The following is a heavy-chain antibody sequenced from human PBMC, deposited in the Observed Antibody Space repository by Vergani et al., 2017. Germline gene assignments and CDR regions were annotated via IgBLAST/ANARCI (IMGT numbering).Heavy chain of an antibody. J-gene: IGHJ5*02. CDR2: MIPTFDSK. Sequence: QVQLVQSGAEVKKPGSSVKVSCKASGGTFSNYAITWVRQAPGQGLQWMGRMIPTFDSKNYAPRFQGRVTLTADASASTAYMELTSLTSEDTAVYFCARGASYVYGGGYADTWGQGTLVTVS. V-gene: IGHV1-69*13. D-gene: IGHD2-21*01. CDR3: ARGASYVYGGGYADT. CDR1: GGTFSNYA.